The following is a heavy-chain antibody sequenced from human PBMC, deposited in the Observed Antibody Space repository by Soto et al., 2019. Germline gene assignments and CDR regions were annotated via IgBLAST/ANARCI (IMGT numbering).Heavy chain of an antibody. CDR1: GFTFSSYA. J-gene: IGHJ6*03. CDR3: AKNNMDV. V-gene: IGHV3-23*01. Sequence: ETLSLTCAASGFTFSSYAMSWVRQAPGKGLEWVSAISGSGGSTYYADSVKGRFTISRDNSKNTLYLQMNSLRAEDTAVYYCAKNNMDVWGKGTTVTVSS. CDR2: ISGSGGST.